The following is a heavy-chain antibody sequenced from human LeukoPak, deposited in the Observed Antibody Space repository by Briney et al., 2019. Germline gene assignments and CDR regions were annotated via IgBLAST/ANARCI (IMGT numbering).Heavy chain of an antibody. J-gene: IGHJ1*01. V-gene: IGHV3-64*01. CDR1: GFTFSRYA. Sequence: GGSLRLSCAPSGFTFSRYAIHWVRQAPGKGLEYFSAISSNGGGPHSANPVKGRYTISIDNSKNTLSLQMDSLRAEDVAVYFCARNYYGSGSYGAEYFQHWGQGSLVTASS. CDR2: ISSNGGGP. CDR3: ARNYYGSGSYGAEYFQH. D-gene: IGHD3-10*01.